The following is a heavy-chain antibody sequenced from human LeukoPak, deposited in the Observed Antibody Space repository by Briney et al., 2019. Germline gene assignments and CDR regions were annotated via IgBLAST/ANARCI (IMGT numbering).Heavy chain of an antibody. D-gene: IGHD3-3*01. CDR2: ISGSGGST. J-gene: IGHJ4*02. Sequence: PGGSLRLSCAASGFTFSSYAMSWVRQAPGKGLEWVSAISGSGGSTYYADSVKGRFTISRDNAKNSLYLQMNSLRAEDTAVYYCARGRGHDFWSGYNDYWGQGTLVTVSS. CDR1: GFTFSSYA. CDR3: ARGRGHDFWSGYNDY. V-gene: IGHV3-23*01.